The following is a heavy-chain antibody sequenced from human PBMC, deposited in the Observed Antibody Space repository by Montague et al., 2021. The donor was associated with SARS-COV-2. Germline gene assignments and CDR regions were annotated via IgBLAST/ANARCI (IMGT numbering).Heavy chain of an antibody. D-gene: IGHD3-9*01. CDR2: VLYNKST. V-gene: IGHV4-59*08. Sequence: SETLSLTCTVSGVSVSNYYWSWIRQPPGQGLDWVGDVLYNKSTNFNPSLKSRVAIPVDTSKNQFSLRLTSVTAADTAFYYCVRHTHYDGLNGPPDFWGQGTLVTVSS. CDR1: GVSVSNYY. CDR3: VRHTHYDGLNGPPDF. J-gene: IGHJ4*02.